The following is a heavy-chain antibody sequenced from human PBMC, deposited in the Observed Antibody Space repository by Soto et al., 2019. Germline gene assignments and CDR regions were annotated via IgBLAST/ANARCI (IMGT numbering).Heavy chain of an antibody. CDR1: GYTLTELS. V-gene: IGHV1-24*01. CDR3: ADPLFGVVLVPAALGY. D-gene: IGHD2-2*01. J-gene: IGHJ4*02. CDR2: FDPEDGET. Sequence: QVQLVQSGAEVKKPGASVKVSCKVSGYTLTELSMHWVRQAPGKGLEWMGGFDPEDGETIYAQKFQGRVTMTEDTSTDTAYRELSRLRSEDTAVYYCADPLFGVVLVPAALGYWGQGTLDTVSS.